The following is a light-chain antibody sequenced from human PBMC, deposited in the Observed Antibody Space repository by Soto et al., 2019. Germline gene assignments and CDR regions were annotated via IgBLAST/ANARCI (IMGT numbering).Light chain of an antibody. V-gene: IGLV1-40*01. J-gene: IGLJ1*01. CDR1: GSNIGAGYD. Sequence: QSVLTQPPSVSGAPGQGVTISCTGSGSNIGAGYDVHWYQQLPGTAPKLLIYANRYRPSGVPDRFSGSRSGTSASLAITGLQAEDEADYYCQSYDSSLGYVFGTGTKVTVL. CDR2: ANR. CDR3: QSYDSSLGYV.